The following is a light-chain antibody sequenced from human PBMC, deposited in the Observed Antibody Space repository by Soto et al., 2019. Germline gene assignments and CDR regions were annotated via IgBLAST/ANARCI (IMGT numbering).Light chain of an antibody. CDR2: DVS. CDR3: SAYTSSSTYV. Sequence: QSVLTQPASVSGSPGQSITISCTGTSSDVGGYNYVCWYQQYLGKAPKLMIYDVSNRSSEVSNRFFGSNSGNTASLTISGLQAEDEADYYCSAYTSSSTYVFGAGTKVTVL. J-gene: IGLJ1*01. CDR1: SSDVGGYNY. V-gene: IGLV2-14*01.